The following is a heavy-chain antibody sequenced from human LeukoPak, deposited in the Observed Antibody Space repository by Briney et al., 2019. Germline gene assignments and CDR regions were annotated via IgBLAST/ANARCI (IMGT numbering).Heavy chain of an antibody. CDR3: AKSWDSSSWYRRTDYYYGMDG. J-gene: IGHJ6*02. D-gene: IGHD6-13*01. CDR1: GFTFSSYG. Sequence: GGSLRLSCAASGFTFSSYGMHWVRQAPGKGLEWVAFIRYDGSNKYYADSVKGRFTISRDNSKNTLYLQMNSLRAEDTAVYYCAKSWDSSSWYRRTDYYYGMDGWGQGTTVTVSS. V-gene: IGHV3-30*02. CDR2: IRYDGSNK.